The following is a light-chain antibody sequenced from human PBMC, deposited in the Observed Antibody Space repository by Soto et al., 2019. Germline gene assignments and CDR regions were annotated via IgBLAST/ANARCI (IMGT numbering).Light chain of an antibody. CDR2: GAS. J-gene: IGKJ1*01. CDR3: QQYGTSPRT. V-gene: IGKV3-20*01. CDR1: QSVSSGY. Sequence: EIVLTQSPGTLSLSPGARATLSCRASQSVSSGYLAWYQQRPGQAPRLLIYGASRRATDIPDRFSGSGSGTEFTLTISRLESEDFVIYYCQQYGTSPRTFAQGTKVDIK.